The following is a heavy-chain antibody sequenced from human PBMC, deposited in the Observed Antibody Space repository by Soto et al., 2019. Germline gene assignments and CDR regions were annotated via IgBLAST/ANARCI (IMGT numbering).Heavy chain of an antibody. CDR1: GYTFTSYG. V-gene: IGHV1-18*01. CDR3: ARDQYGDYLGKGGWFDP. J-gene: IGHJ5*02. D-gene: IGHD4-17*01. CDR2: ISAYNGNT. Sequence: ASVNVSCKASGYTFTSYGISWVRQAPGQGLEWMGWISAYNGNTNYAQKLQGRVTMTTDTSTSTAYMELRSLRSDDTAMYYCARDQYGDYLGKGGWFDPWGQGTLVTVSS.